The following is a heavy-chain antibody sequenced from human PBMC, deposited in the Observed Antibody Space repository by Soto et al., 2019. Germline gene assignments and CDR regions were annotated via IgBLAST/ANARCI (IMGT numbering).Heavy chain of an antibody. D-gene: IGHD2-21*02. V-gene: IGHV1-46*01. Sequence: QAQLVQSGAEVKKPGASVWVSCKTSGYPFTDYFIHWVRQAPGQGLEWMGIISLYHHSTSYAQKFQGRLTVTADTSTTTVYMDLSSLTSEDSAVYWCARELYSCGGDCPYYMDYWGQGTLVTVSS. CDR2: ISLYHHST. CDR1: GYPFTDYF. J-gene: IGHJ4*02. CDR3: ARELYSCGGDCPYYMDY.